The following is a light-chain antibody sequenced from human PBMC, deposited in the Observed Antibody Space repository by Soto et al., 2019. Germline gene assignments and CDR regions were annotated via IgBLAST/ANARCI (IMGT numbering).Light chain of an antibody. Sequence: SYELTQPPSVSVAPGQTATVTCGGDKVGTKGVHWYQQRPGQAPVVVVYDDTDRPSGIPERFSGSSSGNTATLTITRVEAGDEADYYCQVWDRTATLVFGGGTKLTVL. CDR3: QVWDRTATLV. J-gene: IGLJ2*01. CDR2: DDT. CDR1: KVGTKG. V-gene: IGLV3-21*02.